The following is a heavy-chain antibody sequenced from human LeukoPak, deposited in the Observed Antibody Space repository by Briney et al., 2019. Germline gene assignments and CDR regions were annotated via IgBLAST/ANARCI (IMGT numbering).Heavy chain of an antibody. Sequence: GGSLRLSCAASGFTSSSYWMHWVRQAPGKGLVWVSRINSDGSSTIYADSVKGRFTISRDNAKNTLYLQMNSLRAEDTAVYYCARGSPNYDILTGYYNYWGQGTLVTVSS. CDR3: ARGSPNYDILTGYYNY. CDR2: INSDGSST. V-gene: IGHV3-74*01. J-gene: IGHJ4*02. CDR1: GFTSSSYW. D-gene: IGHD3-9*01.